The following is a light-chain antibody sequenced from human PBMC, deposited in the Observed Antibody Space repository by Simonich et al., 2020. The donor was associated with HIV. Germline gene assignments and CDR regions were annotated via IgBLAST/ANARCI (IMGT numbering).Light chain of an antibody. CDR3: QTWGTGIWV. CDR1: SGHSSYA. J-gene: IGLJ3*02. CDR2: LNSDGTH. Sequence: QLVLTQSPSASASLGASVKLTCTLSSGHSSYAVAWHQQLPEKGPRYLMKLNSDGTHNKGDGIPDRFSGSSSGAERYLTISSLQSEDEADYYCQTWGTGIWVFGGGTKLTVL. V-gene: IGLV4-69*01.